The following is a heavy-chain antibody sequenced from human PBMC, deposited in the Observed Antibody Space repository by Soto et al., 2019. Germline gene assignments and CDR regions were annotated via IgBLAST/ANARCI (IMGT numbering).Heavy chain of an antibody. CDR3: AIFSRKGSAIDFDY. V-gene: IGHV1-8*01. D-gene: IGHD2-21*01. Sequence: QVQLVQSGAELKKPGASVKVSCKASGYTFSNYDMNWVRQATGQGPEWIGWVNPNNGDTGYAQKFQGRFTLTTDISTTTAYRERTSLRSENKAIYYCAIFSRKGSAIDFDYWGQGTMITVSS. CDR1: GYTFSNYD. CDR2: VNPNNGDT. J-gene: IGHJ4*02.